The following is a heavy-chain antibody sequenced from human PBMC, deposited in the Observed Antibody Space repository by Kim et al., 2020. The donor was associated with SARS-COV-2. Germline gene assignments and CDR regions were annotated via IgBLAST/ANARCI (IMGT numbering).Heavy chain of an antibody. J-gene: IGHJ4*02. CDR2: IYTSGST. Sequence: SETLSLTCTVSGGSISSYYWSWIRQPAGKGLEWIGRIYTSGSTNYNPSLKSRVTMSVDTSKNQFSLKLSSVTAADTAVYYCARGPPPGHGGWYQDYWGQGTLVTVSS. D-gene: IGHD6-19*01. CDR1: GGSISSYY. CDR3: ARGPPPGHGGWYQDY. V-gene: IGHV4-4*07.